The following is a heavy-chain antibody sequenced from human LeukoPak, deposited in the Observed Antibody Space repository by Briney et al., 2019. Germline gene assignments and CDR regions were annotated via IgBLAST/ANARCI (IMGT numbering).Heavy chain of an antibody. CDR3: ARVGGVGYGYSVDY. CDR2: IYYSGST. V-gene: IGHV4-39*07. J-gene: IGHJ4*02. D-gene: IGHD5-18*01. Sequence: SETLSLTCIVSGGSISSSSYYWGWIRQPPGKGLEWMGSIYYSGSTYYNPSLKSRVTISVDTSKNQFSLKLSSVTAADTAVYYCARVGGVGYGYSVDYWGQGTLVTVSS. CDR1: GGSISSSSYY.